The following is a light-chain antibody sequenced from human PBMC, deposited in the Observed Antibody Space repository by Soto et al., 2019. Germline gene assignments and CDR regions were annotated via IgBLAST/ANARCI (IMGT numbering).Light chain of an antibody. J-gene: IGKJ3*01. CDR1: QTLRNK. CDR2: GGF. CDR3: QHHNPCPLT. Sequence: IVLTQSPGTLSVSPGERVILSCRASQTLRNKLAWYQQKPGQAPRLLIYGGFTRATGIPARFSGSGSGTEFTLTITSLQSEDFSIYYFQHHNPCPLTFGPGTKLHLK. V-gene: IGKV3-15*01.